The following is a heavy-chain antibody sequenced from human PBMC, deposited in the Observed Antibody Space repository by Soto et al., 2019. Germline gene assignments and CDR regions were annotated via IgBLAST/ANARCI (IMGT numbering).Heavy chain of an antibody. V-gene: IGHV4-61*08. CDR1: GGSISSGGYS. Sequence: PSETLSLTCAVSGGSISSGGYSWNWIRQPPGKGLEWFGYIYYSGSTLYNHSLKSRVTISVDASKNQISLQLRSVTAADAAVYYCARDLKEYCSDGKCNWFDPWGQGTLVTVSS. CDR2: IYYSGST. D-gene: IGHD2-15*01. CDR3: ARDLKEYCSDGKCNWFDP. J-gene: IGHJ5*02.